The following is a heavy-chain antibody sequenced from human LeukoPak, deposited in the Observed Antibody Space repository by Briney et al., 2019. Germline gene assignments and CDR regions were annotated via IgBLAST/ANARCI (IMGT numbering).Heavy chain of an antibody. V-gene: IGHV4-59*01. CDR3: ARDEVTGNYFDY. CDR2: IYYSGST. J-gene: IGHJ4*02. Sequence: SETLSLTCTVSGGSISSYYWSWIRQPPGMGLEWIGYIYYSGSTNYNPSLKSRVTISVDTSKNQFSLKLSSVTAADTAVYYCARDEVTGNYFDYWGQGTLVTVSS. CDR1: GGSISSYY.